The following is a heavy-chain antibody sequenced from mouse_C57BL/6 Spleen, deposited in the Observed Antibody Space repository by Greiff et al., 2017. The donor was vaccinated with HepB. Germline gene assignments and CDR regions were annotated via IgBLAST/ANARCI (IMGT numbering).Heavy chain of an antibody. V-gene: IGHV5-4*01. CDR1: GFTFSSYA. CDR3: AREEDPYYYGSSALFAY. D-gene: IGHD1-1*01. Sequence: EVKLMESGGGLVKPGGSLKLSCAASGFTFSSYAMSWVRQTPEKRLEWVATISDGGSYTYYPDNVKGRFTISRDNAKNNLYLQMSHLKSEDTAMYYCAREEDPYYYGSSALFAYWGQGTLVTVSA. J-gene: IGHJ3*01. CDR2: ISDGGSYT.